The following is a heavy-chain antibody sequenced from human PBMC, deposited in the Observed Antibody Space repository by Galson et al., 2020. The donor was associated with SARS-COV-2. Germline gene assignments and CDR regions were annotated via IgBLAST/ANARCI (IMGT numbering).Heavy chain of an antibody. CDR1: GYTFTNYF. J-gene: IGHJ4*02. CDR2: INPSAGST. V-gene: IGHV1-46*01. CDR3: ARATSGGGNFDY. Sequence: ASVKVSCKTSGYTFTNYFLHWVRQAPGQGLQWMGIINPSAGSTSYAQMFHGRVTMTRDTSTSTVYMELNSLGSEDTAVYYCARATSGGGNFDYWGQGTLVTVSS.